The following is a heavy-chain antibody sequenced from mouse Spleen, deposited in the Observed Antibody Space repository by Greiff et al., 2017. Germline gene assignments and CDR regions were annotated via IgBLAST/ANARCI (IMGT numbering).Heavy chain of an antibody. V-gene: IGHV8-8*01. J-gene: IGHJ4*01. CDR1: GFSLSTFGMG. CDR2: IWWDDDK. Sequence: QVTLKESGPGILQPSQTLSLTCSFSGFSLSTFGMGVGWIRQPSGKGLEWLAHIWWDDDKYYNPALKSRLTISKDTSKNQVFLKIANVDTADTATYYCARMTARATLYAMDYWGQGTSVTVSS. CDR3: ARMTARATLYAMDY. D-gene: IGHD3-2*01.